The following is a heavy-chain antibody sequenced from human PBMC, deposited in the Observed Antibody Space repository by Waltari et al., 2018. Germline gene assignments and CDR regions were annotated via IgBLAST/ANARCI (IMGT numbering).Heavy chain of an antibody. V-gene: IGHV3-7*01. J-gene: IGHJ4*02. CDR1: GLRFSHSR. D-gene: IGHD6-13*01. CDR2: IKQDGSEK. CDR3: TRGGRDSSWYWRD. Sequence: EVQLVESGGGLAQPGGSLRLFCAAAGLRFSHSRMTWARQASGKGPEWVANIKQDGSEKYYMDSVKGRFTISRDNAKNSLYLQMNNLRVEDTAVYYCTRGGRDSSWYWRDWGQGTLVTVSS.